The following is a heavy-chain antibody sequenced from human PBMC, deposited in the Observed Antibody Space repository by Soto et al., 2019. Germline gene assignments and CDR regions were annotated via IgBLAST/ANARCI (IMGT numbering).Heavy chain of an antibody. J-gene: IGHJ6*02. D-gene: IGHD6-13*01. CDR3: ARVRVAAAGDYYYGMDV. CDR1: GGTFSSYA. CDR2: IIPIFGTA. V-gene: IGHV1-69*06. Sequence: QVQLVQSGAEVKKPGSSVKVSCKASGGTFSSYAISWVRQAPGQGLEWMGGIIPIFGTANYAQKFQGRLTITADKSTSTAYMELSSLRSEDTAVYYCARVRVAAAGDYYYGMDVWGQGTTVTVSS.